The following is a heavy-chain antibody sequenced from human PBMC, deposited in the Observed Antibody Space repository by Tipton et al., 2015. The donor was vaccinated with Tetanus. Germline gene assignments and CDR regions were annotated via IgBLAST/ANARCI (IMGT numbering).Heavy chain of an antibody. CDR3: AKALGSSAWYGT. CDR2: ITGGNT. D-gene: IGHD6-13*01. V-gene: IGHV3-23*01. Sequence: SLRLSCAASGFTFSNYAMSWVRQAPGKGLEWVSGITGGNTYHADSVKGRFTISRDNSKNTLSLQMNSLRGEDTAVYYCAKALGSSAWYGTWGQETLVTVSS. CDR1: GFTFSNYA. J-gene: IGHJ5*02.